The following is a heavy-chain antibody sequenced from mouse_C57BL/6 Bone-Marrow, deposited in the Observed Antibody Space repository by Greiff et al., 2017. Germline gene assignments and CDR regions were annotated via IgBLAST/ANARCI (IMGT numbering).Heavy chain of an antibody. D-gene: IGHD1-1*01. V-gene: IGHV1-85*01. Sequence: QVQLQQSGPELVKPGASVKLSCKASGYTFTSYDINWVKQRPGQGLEWIGWIYPRDGSPKYNEKFKGKATLTVDTSSSTAYMELHSLTSEDSAVYFCARSDYGSSYAMDYWGQGTSVTVSS. J-gene: IGHJ4*01. CDR3: ARSDYGSSYAMDY. CDR2: IYPRDGSP. CDR1: GYTFTSYD.